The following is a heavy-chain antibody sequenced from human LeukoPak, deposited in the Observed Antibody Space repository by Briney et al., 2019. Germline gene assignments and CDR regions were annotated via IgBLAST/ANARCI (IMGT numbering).Heavy chain of an antibody. D-gene: IGHD2-2*01. V-gene: IGHV3-23*01. CDR3: AKDRYCSSTTCYWM. CDR2: LTARGFLT. Sequence: GGSLRLSCAASRFTFTVYAMSGVCQAPRQGLWWVSVLTARGFLTYSAAAVKGQFTISSDNSKNTLNLQMNSLRAEDTAVYYCAKDRYCSSTTCYWMWGQGTLVTVSS. CDR1: RFTFTVYA. J-gene: IGHJ4*02.